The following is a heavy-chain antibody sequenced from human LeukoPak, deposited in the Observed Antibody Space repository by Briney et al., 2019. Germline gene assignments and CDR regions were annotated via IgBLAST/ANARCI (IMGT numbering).Heavy chain of an antibody. D-gene: IGHD1-26*01. CDR1: GFTFTSSA. CDR3: AATSGSLVVYDYYMDV. CDR2: IVVGSGNT. J-gene: IGHJ6*03. Sequence: TSVKVSCKASGFTFTSSAMQWVRQARGQRLEWIGWIVVGSGNTNYAQKFQERVTITRDMSTSTAYLELSSLRSEDTAVYYCAATSGSLVVYDYYMDVWGKGTTVTVSS. V-gene: IGHV1-58*02.